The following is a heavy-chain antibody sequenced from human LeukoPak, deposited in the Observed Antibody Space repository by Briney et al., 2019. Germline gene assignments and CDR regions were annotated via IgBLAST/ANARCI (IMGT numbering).Heavy chain of an antibody. CDR1: GGTFILHT. D-gene: IGHD3-16*02. J-gene: IGHJ1*01. V-gene: IGHV1-69*05. Sequence: VASVTVSFKASGGTFILHTINWVRQAPGQGLEGMGGIVTKFGSTNDAPKFHDRPSITTGATTTTAYMELSSLTSEDTALYFCARDNLAPSGVKYFPLWGPGTLVTVSS. CDR2: IVTKFGST. CDR3: ARDNLAPSGVKYFPL.